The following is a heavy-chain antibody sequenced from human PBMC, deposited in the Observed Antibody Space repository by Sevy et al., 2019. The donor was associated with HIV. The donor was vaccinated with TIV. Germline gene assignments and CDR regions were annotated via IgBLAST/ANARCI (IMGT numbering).Heavy chain of an antibody. CDR1: GFTFSSYA. CDR3: AKDSSKVKHFLHYGSGSYHTGINFDY. J-gene: IGHJ4*02. CDR2: ISGSGGST. V-gene: IGHV3-23*01. D-gene: IGHD3-10*01. Sequence: GGSLRLSCAASGFTFSSYAMSWVRQAPGKGLEWVSAISGSGGSTYYADSVKGRFTISRDNSKNTLYLQMNSLRAEDTAVYYCAKDSSKVKHFLHYGSGSYHTGINFDYWGQGTLVTVSS.